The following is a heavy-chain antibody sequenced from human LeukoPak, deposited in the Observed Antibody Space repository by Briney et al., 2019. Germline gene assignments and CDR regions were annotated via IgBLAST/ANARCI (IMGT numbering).Heavy chain of an antibody. CDR1: GGSISSGSYY. Sequence: SQTLSLTCTVSGGSISSGSYYWSWIRQPAGKGLEWIGRIYTSGSTNYNPSLKSRVTISVDTSKNQFSLKLSSVTAADTAVYYCARERVYYDSSGLHAFDIWGQGTMVTVSS. V-gene: IGHV4-61*02. CDR2: IYTSGST. J-gene: IGHJ3*02. D-gene: IGHD3-22*01. CDR3: ARERVYYDSSGLHAFDI.